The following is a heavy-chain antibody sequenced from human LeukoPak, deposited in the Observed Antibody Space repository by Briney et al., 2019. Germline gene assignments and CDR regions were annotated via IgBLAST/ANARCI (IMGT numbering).Heavy chain of an antibody. Sequence: ASVKVSCKASGYTFTYYGISWVRQAPGQGLEWMGWISAHNGDTNYAQEFQGRVTMTTDTSTSTAYMELRSLGSDDTAVYYCARGSSYCGGDCYSWYFDYWGQGTLVTVSS. J-gene: IGHJ4*02. CDR1: GYTFTYYG. CDR3: ARGSSYCGGDCYSWYFDY. CDR2: ISAHNGDT. V-gene: IGHV1-18*01. D-gene: IGHD2-21*02.